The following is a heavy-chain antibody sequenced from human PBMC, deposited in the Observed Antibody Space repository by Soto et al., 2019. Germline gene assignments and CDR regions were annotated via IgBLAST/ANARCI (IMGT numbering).Heavy chain of an antibody. D-gene: IGHD3-10*01. V-gene: IGHV4-39*01. CDR2: ISYSGST. Sequence: PSETLSLTCTVSGGSISSSSYYWSWIRQPPGKGLEWIASISYSGSTVYNPSLNSRGTISVDKPKNQFSLKLSSVTAADTAVYYCARRFSYGSGKYGWDLWGQGTTVTVSS. J-gene: IGHJ6*02. CDR3: ARRFSYGSGKYGWDL. CDR1: GGSISSSSYY.